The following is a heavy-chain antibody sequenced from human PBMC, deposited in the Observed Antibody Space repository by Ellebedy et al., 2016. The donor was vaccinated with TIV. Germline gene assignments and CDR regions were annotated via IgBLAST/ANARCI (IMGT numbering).Heavy chain of an antibody. Sequence: GESLKISCAASGFTVSSNYMNWVRQPPGKGLEWVSVIYSGADGGDTYYADSVKCRFTISRDNSKNTLYLQMNNLRAEDTAVNYCARDAADSGGKLDYWGQGTLVAVSS. CDR2: IYSGADGGDT. J-gene: IGHJ4*02. CDR1: GFTVSSNY. V-gene: IGHV3-53*01. CDR3: ARDAADSGGKLDY. D-gene: IGHD4-23*01.